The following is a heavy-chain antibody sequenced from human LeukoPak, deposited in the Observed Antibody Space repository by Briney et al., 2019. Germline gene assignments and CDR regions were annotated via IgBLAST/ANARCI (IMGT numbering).Heavy chain of an antibody. CDR2: ISGSGGST. D-gene: IGHD6-13*01. Sequence: GGSLRLSCAASGFTFSSYAMSWVRQAPGKGLEWVSAISGSGGSTYYADSVKGRFTISRDSSKNTLYLQMNSLRAEDTAVYYCAKDSSSWQRTFDYWGQGTLVTVSS. CDR3: AKDSSSWQRTFDY. J-gene: IGHJ4*02. CDR1: GFTFSSYA. V-gene: IGHV3-23*01.